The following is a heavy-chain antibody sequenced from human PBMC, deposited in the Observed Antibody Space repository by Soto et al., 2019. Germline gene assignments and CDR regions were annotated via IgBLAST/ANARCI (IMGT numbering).Heavy chain of an antibody. CDR3: AKDREMATIKGFDY. D-gene: IGHD5-12*01. Sequence: GWLRLACVASRFSFSFAMNWVRQAPGKGLEWLSAVSARGDTTYYADSVKGRFTISRENSKHTLYPQMNNLRAEDTAVYYCAKDREMATIKGFDYWGQGTLVTVYS. V-gene: IGHV3-23*01. CDR1: RFSFSFA. J-gene: IGHJ4*02. CDR2: VSARGDTT.